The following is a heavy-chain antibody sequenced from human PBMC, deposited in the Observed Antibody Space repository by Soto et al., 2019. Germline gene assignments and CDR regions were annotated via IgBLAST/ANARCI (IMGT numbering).Heavy chain of an antibody. CDR2: ISCCGGST. CDR3: AKADGEQWLIPHLDN. V-gene: IGHV3-23*01. J-gene: IGHJ4*02. CDR1: GFNFKKFA. D-gene: IGHD6-19*01. Sequence: GGSLRLSCEASGFNFKKFAMGWVRQAPGEGLEWVSGISCCGGSTSYADSVKGRFTLARDDSKNTLSLHLNSLRFEDTARYFCAKADGEQWLIPHLDNWGQGTLVTVS.